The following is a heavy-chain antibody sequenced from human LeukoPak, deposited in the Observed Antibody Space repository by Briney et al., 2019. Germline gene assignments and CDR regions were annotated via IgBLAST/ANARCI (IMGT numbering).Heavy chain of an antibody. D-gene: IGHD1-7*01. CDR2: IRSKANHYAT. CDR3: SQSRGGRNGWNYGY. Sequence: PGESLKLSCAASGFTFSGSAIHWVRQASGKGLEWVGRIRSKANHYATAYAPSVRGRFTISRDDSKNTAYLQMNSLKTEDTAVYYCSQSRGGRNGWNYGYWGQGTLVTVSS. J-gene: IGHJ4*02. CDR1: GFTFSGSA. V-gene: IGHV3-73*01.